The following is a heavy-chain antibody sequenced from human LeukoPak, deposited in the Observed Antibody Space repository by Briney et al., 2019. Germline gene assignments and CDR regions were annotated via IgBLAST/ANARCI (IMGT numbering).Heavy chain of an antibody. J-gene: IGHJ4*02. CDR2: ISGSGGST. Sequence: PGGSLRLSCAASGFTFSSYAMSWVRQAPGKGLGWVSAISGSGGSTYYADSVKGRFTISRDNSKNTLYLQMNSLRAEDTAVYYCAKVRETYYYDSSGYTAFDYWGQGTLVTVSS. D-gene: IGHD3-22*01. CDR3: AKVRETYYYDSSGYTAFDY. V-gene: IGHV3-23*01. CDR1: GFTFSSYA.